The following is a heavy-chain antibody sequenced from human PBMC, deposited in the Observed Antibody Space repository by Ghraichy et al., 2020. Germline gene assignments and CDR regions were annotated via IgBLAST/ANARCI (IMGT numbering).Heavy chain of an antibody. CDR2: ISGSGGST. J-gene: IGHJ6*02. V-gene: IGHV3-23*01. CDR1: GFTFSSYA. CDR3: AKDQGGYCSSTSCGPYYYYYGMDV. D-gene: IGHD2-2*03. Sequence: GGSLRLSCAASGFTFSSYAMSWVRQAPGKGLEWVSAISGSGGSTYYADSVKGRFTISRDNSKHTLYLQMNSLRAEDTAVYYCAKDQGGYCSSTSCGPYYYYYGMDVWGHGTTVTVSS.